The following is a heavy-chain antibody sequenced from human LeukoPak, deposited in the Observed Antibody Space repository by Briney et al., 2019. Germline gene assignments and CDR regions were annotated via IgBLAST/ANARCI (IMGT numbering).Heavy chain of an antibody. D-gene: IGHD2-21*01. Sequence: GGSLRLSCAASGFTFYTYSMNWVRQAPGKGLEWVSTVSDSSDVHYSDSVKGRFTISRDNARNSLYLQMNSLRDEDTAVYYCARDGLHTGHFDYWGQGTLVTVSS. J-gene: IGHJ4*02. CDR3: ARDGLHTGHFDY. CDR1: GFTFYTYS. V-gene: IGHV3-48*02. CDR2: VSDSSDV.